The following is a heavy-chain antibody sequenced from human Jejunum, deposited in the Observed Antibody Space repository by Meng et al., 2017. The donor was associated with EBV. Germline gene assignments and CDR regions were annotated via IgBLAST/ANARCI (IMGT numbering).Heavy chain of an antibody. CDR2: IHHSGST. CDR3: ARDRGVEDY. V-gene: IGHV4-4*02. CDR1: GGSISTDNW. J-gene: IGHJ4*02. Sequence: QVPLQESGHGLVKPSRTLSLTCAVSGGSISTDNWWSWVRQPPGKGLEYIGEIHHSGSTKYNPSLKSRVTISVDKSNNHFSLKLSSVTAADTAVYYCARDRGVEDYWGQGTLVTVSS. D-gene: IGHD5-24*01.